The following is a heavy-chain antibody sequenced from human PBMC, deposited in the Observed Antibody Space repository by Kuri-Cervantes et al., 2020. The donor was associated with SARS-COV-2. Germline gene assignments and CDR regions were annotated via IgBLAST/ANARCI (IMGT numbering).Heavy chain of an antibody. CDR3: ARVEWYNWNLFDAFDI. V-gene: IGHV3-74*01. D-gene: IGHD1-20*01. J-gene: IGHJ3*02. CDR1: GFTFSSYW. CDR2: INSDGSST. Sequence: GESLKISCAASGFTFSSYWMHWVRQAPGKGLVWVSRINSDGSSTSYADSVKGRFTISRDNAKNTLYLQMNSLRAEDTAVYYCARVEWYNWNLFDAFDIWGQRTMVTVSS.